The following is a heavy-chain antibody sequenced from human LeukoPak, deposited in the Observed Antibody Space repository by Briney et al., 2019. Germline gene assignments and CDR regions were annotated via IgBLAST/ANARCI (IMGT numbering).Heavy chain of an antibody. D-gene: IGHD2-15*01. J-gene: IGHJ4*02. Sequence: GRSLRLSCAASGFTFSSYAMDWVRQAPGKGLDLVAVISYDGSNKYYADSGKGRFTISRDNSKNTLYLQMNSLRAEDTAVYYCARDYCSGGSCYFDYWGQGTLVTVSS. V-gene: IGHV3-30*04. CDR2: ISYDGSNK. CDR1: GFTFSSYA. CDR3: ARDYCSGGSCYFDY.